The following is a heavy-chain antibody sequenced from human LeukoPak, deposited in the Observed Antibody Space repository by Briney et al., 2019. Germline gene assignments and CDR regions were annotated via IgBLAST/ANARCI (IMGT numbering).Heavy chain of an antibody. J-gene: IGHJ3*02. CDR2: IYYSGST. V-gene: IGHV4-59*01. Sequence: ETLSLTCTVSGGSISSYYWSWIRQPPGKGLEWIGYIYYSGSTNYNPSLKSRVTISVDSSKNQFSLKVSSVTAADTAVYYCARDNVRWQHRTAFDIWGQGTMVTVSS. D-gene: IGHD4-23*01. CDR3: ARDNVRWQHRTAFDI. CDR1: GGSISSYY.